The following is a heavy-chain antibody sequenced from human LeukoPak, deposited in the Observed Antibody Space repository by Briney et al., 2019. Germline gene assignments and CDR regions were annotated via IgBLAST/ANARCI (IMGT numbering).Heavy chain of an antibody. D-gene: IGHD3-10*01. CDR3: ARDRFSDPRGSD. CDR2: IYSGGST. Sequence: GGSLRLSCAASGFTVSSSYMSWVRQAPGKGLEWVSVIYSGGSTYYADSVKGRFTISRDNSKNTLYLQMNSLRAEDTAVYYCARDRFSDPRGSDWGQGTLVTVSS. CDR1: GFTVSSSY. J-gene: IGHJ4*02. V-gene: IGHV3-53*01.